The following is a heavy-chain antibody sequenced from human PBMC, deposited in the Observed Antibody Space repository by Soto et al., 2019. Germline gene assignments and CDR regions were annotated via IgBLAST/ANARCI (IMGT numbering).Heavy chain of an antibody. CDR2: IWYDGSNK. Sequence: PVGSLRLSCAASGFTFSSYGMHWVRQAPGKGLEWVAVIWYDGSNKYYADSVKGRFTISRDNSKNTLYLQMNSLRAEDTAVYYCARDAKYYDILTGSPSSYWGQGTLVTVSS. CDR1: GFTFSSYG. CDR3: ARDAKYYDILTGSPSSY. V-gene: IGHV3-33*01. D-gene: IGHD3-9*01. J-gene: IGHJ4*02.